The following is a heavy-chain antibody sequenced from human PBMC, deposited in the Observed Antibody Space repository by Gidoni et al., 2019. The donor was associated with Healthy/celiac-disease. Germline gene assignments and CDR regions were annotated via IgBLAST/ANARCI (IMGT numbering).Heavy chain of an antibody. CDR3: ARDFRDSSGPSDY. CDR2: IKKDGSEK. J-gene: IGHJ4*02. D-gene: IGHD6-19*01. CDR1: GFTFSSYW. V-gene: IGHV3-7*01. Sequence: EVQLVESGGGLVQPGGSLRLSCAASGFTFSSYWMSWVRQAPGKGREWVANIKKDGSEKYYVDSVKGRFTISRDNAKNSLYLQMNSLRAEDTAVYYCARDFRDSSGPSDYWGQGTLVTVSS.